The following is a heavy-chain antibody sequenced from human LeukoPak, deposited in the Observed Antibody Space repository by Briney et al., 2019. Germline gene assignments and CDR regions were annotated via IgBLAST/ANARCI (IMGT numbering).Heavy chain of an antibody. CDR2: ISAYNGNT. CDR3: ARERDYDILTGYAGPDY. J-gene: IGHJ4*02. D-gene: IGHD3-9*01. CDR1: GYTFTSYG. Sequence: ASVKVSCKASGYTFTSYGISWVRQAPGQGLEWMGWISAYNGNTNYAQKLQGRVTMTTDTSTSTAYMELRSLGSDDTAVYYCARERDYDILTGYAGPDYWGQGTLVTVSS. V-gene: IGHV1-18*01.